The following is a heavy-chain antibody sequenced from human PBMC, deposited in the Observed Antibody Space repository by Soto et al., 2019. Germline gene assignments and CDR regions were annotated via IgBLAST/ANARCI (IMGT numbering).Heavy chain of an antibody. J-gene: IGHJ4*02. Sequence: SVKFSCKASGGTFSSYAISWVRQAPGQGLEWMGGIIPIFCTANYAQKGQGRVTITADESTSTAYMELSSLRSEDTAVYYCAREGVYYDSSGYYDYWGQGTLVTVSS. D-gene: IGHD3-22*01. CDR1: GGTFSSYA. V-gene: IGHV1-69*13. CDR3: AREGVYYDSSGYYDY. CDR2: IIPIFCTA.